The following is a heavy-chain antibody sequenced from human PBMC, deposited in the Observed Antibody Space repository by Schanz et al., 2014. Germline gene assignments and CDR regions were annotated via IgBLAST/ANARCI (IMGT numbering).Heavy chain of an antibody. D-gene: IGHD6-13*01. CDR2: IIPILGIA. Sequence: QVQLVQSGAEVRKPGASVKVSCEASRYTFNTYGLNWVRQAPGQGLEWMGRIIPILGIANYAQKFQGRVTITADKSTFTAYMDVSSLRSEDTAVYYCASSGAGYSSSWDFDYWGQGTRVTVSS. CDR3: ASSGAGYSSSWDFDY. J-gene: IGHJ4*02. CDR1: RYTFNTYG. V-gene: IGHV1-69*04.